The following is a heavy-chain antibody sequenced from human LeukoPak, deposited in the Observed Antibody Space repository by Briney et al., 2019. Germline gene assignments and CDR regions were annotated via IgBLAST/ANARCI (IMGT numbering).Heavy chain of an antibody. CDR3: ARSTPPFYYFDY. V-gene: IGHV4-59*01. Sequence: SETLSLTCTVSGGSISSYYWSWIRQPPGKGLEWIGYIYYSGSTNYNPSVKSRVTISVDTSKNQFSLKLSSVTAADTAVYYCARSTPPFYYFDYWGQGTLVTVSS. CDR1: GGSISSYY. D-gene: IGHD2-15*01. CDR2: IYYSGST. J-gene: IGHJ4*02.